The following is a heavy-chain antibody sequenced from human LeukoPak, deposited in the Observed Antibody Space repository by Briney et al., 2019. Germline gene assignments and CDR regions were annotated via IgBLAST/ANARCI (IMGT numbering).Heavy chain of an antibody. V-gene: IGHV3-30*02. J-gene: IGHJ4*02. CDR3: AKDRKSGSKKVYYFDY. CDR1: GFTFSSYG. D-gene: IGHD1-26*01. CDR2: IRYDGSNK. Sequence: QPGGSLRLSCAASGFTFSSYGMHWVRQAPGKGLEWVAFIRYDGSNKYYADSVNGRFTISRDNSKNTLYQQMNSLRAEDTAVYYCAKDRKSGSKKVYYFDYWGQGTLVTVSS.